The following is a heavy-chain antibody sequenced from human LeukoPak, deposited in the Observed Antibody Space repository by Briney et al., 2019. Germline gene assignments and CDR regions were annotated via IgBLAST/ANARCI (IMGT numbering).Heavy chain of an antibody. J-gene: IGHJ4*02. CDR1: GGSMSSFY. CDR3: VRPESAGTKYRFDY. V-gene: IGHV4-4*07. CDR2: VYSSGST. D-gene: IGHD1-1*01. Sequence: SETLSLTCSISGGSMSSFYWSWIRQPAGKGLQWIGRVYSSGSTNYNPSLMSRVTISVDTSKNHVSLNLTSVTAADTAVYYCVRPESAGTKYRFDYWGQGALVTVSS.